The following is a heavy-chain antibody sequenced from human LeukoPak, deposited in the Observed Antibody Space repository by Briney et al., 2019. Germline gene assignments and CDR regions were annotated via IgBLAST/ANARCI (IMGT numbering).Heavy chain of an antibody. CDR2: INSDGSNT. CDR3: ARGGSPDY. Sequence: GGSLRLSCAASGFTFSSYWMHWVRQAPGKGRVWVSSINSDGSNTDYADSVTGRFTISRANAKNTLYLQMNRLRAEDTAVYYCARGGSPDYWGQGTLVTVSS. CDR1: GFTFSSYW. J-gene: IGHJ4*02. D-gene: IGHD1-26*01. V-gene: IGHV3-74*01.